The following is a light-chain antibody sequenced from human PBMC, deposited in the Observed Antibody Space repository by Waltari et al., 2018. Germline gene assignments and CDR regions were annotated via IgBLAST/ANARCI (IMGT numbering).Light chain of an antibody. CDR1: SLRRYY. CDR3: YSRDIGGNHLV. J-gene: IGLJ2*01. V-gene: IGLV3-19*01. CDR2: GKN. Sequence: SSDLTQDPTVSVALGQTVEIPCRGESLRRYYASWYQQKPGQAPVLVFYGKNNRPSGIPDRFSGSSSGDTASLTITATLADDEADYYCYSRDIGGNHLVFGGGTRLTVL.